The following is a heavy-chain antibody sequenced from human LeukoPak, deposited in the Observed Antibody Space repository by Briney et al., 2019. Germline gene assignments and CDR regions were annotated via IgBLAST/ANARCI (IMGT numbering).Heavy chain of an antibody. J-gene: IGHJ4*02. Sequence: QTGGSLRLSCAASGFTFSSYGMSWVRQAPGKWLEWVSAISGSGGSTYYADSVKGRFTISRDNSKNTLYLQMNSLRADDTAVYYCAKSHHVTAIDYWGQGTLVTVSS. V-gene: IGHV3-23*01. CDR1: GFTFSSYG. D-gene: IGHD2-21*02. CDR3: AKSHHVTAIDY. CDR2: ISGSGGST.